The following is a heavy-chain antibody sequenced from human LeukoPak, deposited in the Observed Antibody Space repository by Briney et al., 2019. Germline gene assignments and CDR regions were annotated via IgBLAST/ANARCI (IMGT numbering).Heavy chain of an antibody. CDR3: ARGLGYGSGSRVFDY. Sequence: GESLKISCKGSGYGFTNYWIGWVRQMPGKGLEWMGIIYPGDSDTRYSPSFQGQVTISADKSISTAYLQWSSLKASDTAMYYCARGLGYGSGSRVFDYWGQGTLVTVSS. D-gene: IGHD3-10*01. CDR1: GYGFTNYW. CDR2: IYPGDSDT. J-gene: IGHJ4*02. V-gene: IGHV5-51*01.